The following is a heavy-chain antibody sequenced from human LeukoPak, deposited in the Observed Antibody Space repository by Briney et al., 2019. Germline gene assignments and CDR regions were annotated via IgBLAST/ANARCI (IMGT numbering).Heavy chain of an antibody. CDR1: GGSFSGYY. CDR3: ARGDEQLALDY. Sequence: SETLSLTCTVYGGSFSGYYWSWIRQPPGKGLEWIGEINHSGSTNYNPSLKSRVTISVDTSKNQFSLKLSSVTAADTAVYYCARGDEQLALDYWGQGTLVTVSS. CDR2: INHSGST. V-gene: IGHV4-34*01. J-gene: IGHJ4*02. D-gene: IGHD6-6*01.